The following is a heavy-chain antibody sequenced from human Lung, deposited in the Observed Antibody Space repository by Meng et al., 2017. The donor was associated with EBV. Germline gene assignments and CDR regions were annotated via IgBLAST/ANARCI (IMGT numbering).Heavy chain of an antibody. CDR2: ILYDGSKK. V-gene: IGHV3-30-3*01. CDR1: GFTFSNHA. J-gene: IGHJ5*02. Sequence: QVQLVESGXGVVQPGXSVILSCAAAGFTFSNHAFHWVRQAPGKGLEWVAVILYDGSKKYYAASVKGRFTISRDNSKNTLYLQMDSLITEDTAVYYCARDLWVTSDEPLNWFDPWGQGTLVTVSS. CDR3: ARDLWVTSDEPLNWFDP. D-gene: IGHD4-23*01.